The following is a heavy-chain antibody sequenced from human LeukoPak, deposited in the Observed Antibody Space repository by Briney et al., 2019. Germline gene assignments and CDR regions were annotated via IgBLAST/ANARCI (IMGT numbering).Heavy chain of an antibody. CDR3: ASGGTYGYSYGPLDY. D-gene: IGHD5-18*01. CDR2: IYYNGST. CDR1: GGSISSGDYY. V-gene: IGHV4-30-4*01. J-gene: IGHJ4*02. Sequence: SETLSLTCTVSGGSISSGDYYWSWIRQPPGKGLEWIGYIYYNGSTYYNPSLKSRVTISVDTSKNQFSLKLSSVTAADTAVYYCASGGTYGYSYGPLDYWGQGTLDTVSS.